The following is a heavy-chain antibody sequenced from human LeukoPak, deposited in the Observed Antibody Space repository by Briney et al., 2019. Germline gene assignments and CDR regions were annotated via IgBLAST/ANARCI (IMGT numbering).Heavy chain of an antibody. CDR2: LRYDDSKI. CDR3: AKDSTLGGYDTYIDY. J-gene: IGHJ4*02. Sequence: GGSPRPPRAASWFTFKSYCLHWGRQAPGKGREGVAFLRYDDSKIYYADSVKGRFTISRDNSKNTLYLQMNSLRADDTAVYYCAKDSTLGGYDTYIDYWGQGTLVTVSS. D-gene: IGHD5-12*01. CDR1: WFTFKSYC. V-gene: IGHV3-30*02.